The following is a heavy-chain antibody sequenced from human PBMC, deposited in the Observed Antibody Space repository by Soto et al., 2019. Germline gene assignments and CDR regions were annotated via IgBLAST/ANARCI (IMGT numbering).Heavy chain of an antibody. Sequence: ASVKVSCKASGYTFTSYGISWVRQAPGQGLEWMGWISAYNGNTNYAQKLQGRVTMTTDTSTSTAYMELRSLRSDDTAVYYCANYIVVVPAADRALDFWAQGNLVTVSS. V-gene: IGHV1-18*01. CDR1: GYTFTSYG. CDR3: ANYIVVVPAADRALDF. J-gene: IGHJ4*02. CDR2: ISAYNGNT. D-gene: IGHD2-2*01.